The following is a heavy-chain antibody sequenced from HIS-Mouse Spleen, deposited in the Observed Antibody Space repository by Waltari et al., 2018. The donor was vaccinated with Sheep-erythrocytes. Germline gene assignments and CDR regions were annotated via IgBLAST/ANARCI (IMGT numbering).Heavy chain of an antibody. Sequence: EVQLLESGGGLVQPGGSLRLSCAASGFTFSSYAMSWVRQAPGKGLEWGSGISGSGGSTYYADSGKGRFTISRDNSKNTLYLQMNSLRAEDTAVYYCAKDLNWGSYYYGMDVWGQGTTVTVSS. CDR2: ISGSGGST. V-gene: IGHV3-23*01. J-gene: IGHJ6*02. CDR1: GFTFSSYA. D-gene: IGHD7-27*01. CDR3: AKDLNWGSYYYGMDV.